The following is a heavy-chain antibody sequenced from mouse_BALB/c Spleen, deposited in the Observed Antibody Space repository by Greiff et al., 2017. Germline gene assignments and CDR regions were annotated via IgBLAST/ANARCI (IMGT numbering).Heavy chain of an antibody. CDR1: GYAFSSYW. CDR3: AREGYGAWFAY. J-gene: IGHJ3*01. V-gene: IGHV1-80*01. Sequence: VQVVESGAELVRPGSSVKISCKASGYAFSSYWMNWVKQRPGQGLEWIGQIYPGDGDTNYNGKFKGKATLTADKSSSTAYMQLSSLTSEDSAVYFCAREGYGAWFAYWGQGTLVTVSA. CDR2: IYPGDGDT. D-gene: IGHD2-14*01.